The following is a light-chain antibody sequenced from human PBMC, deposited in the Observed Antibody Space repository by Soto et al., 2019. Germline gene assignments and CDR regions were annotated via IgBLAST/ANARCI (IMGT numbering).Light chain of an antibody. CDR1: SRDVGAYDY. V-gene: IGLV2-14*03. J-gene: IGLJ1*01. CDR2: YVD. Sequence: QSVLAQPASVSGSPGQSITISCTGTSRDVGAYDYVSWYLQYPDKAPQLLIYYVDHRPSGVSSRFSGSKSGNTASLTISGLQAEDEGDYYCCSYADGSIYFFGAGTKHRP. CDR3: CSYADGSIYF.